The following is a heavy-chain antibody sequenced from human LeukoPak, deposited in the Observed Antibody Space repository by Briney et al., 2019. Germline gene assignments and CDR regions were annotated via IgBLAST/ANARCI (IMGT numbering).Heavy chain of an antibody. CDR2: INPSGAST. CDR3: ATRNAMDYDFWSGPTDY. J-gene: IGHJ4*02. D-gene: IGHD3-3*01. V-gene: IGHV1-46*01. Sequence: GASVKVSCKASEYTFTSYYMHWLRQAPGQGLEWMGIINPSGASTNYAQKFQGRVTMTRDTSTSTVYMELSSLRSEDTAVYYCATRNAMDYDFWSGPTDYWGQGTLVTVSS. CDR1: EYTFTSYY.